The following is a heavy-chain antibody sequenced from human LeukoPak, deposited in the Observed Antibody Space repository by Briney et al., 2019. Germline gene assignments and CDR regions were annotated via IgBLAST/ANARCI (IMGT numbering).Heavy chain of an antibody. D-gene: IGHD6-13*01. CDR1: GFTFSSYG. Sequence: PGGSLRLSCAASGFTFSSYGMHWVRQAPGKGLGWVAFIRYDGSNKYYADSVKGRFTISRDNSKSTLYLQMNSLRAEDTAVYYCAKDRIAATTGGIDYWGQGTLVTVSS. CDR2: IRYDGSNK. V-gene: IGHV3-30*02. CDR3: AKDRIAATTGGIDY. J-gene: IGHJ4*02.